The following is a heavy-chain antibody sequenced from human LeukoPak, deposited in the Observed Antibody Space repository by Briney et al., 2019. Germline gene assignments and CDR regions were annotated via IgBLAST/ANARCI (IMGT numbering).Heavy chain of an antibody. CDR1: GFTFSSYS. D-gene: IGHD6-13*01. J-gene: IGHJ4*02. V-gene: IGHV3-21*01. Sequence: AGSLRLSCAASGFTFSSYSMNWVRQAPGKGLEWVSSISSSSSYIYYADSVKGRFTISRDNAKNSLYLQMNSLRAEDTAVYYCARDSIAAAGNLFDYWGQGTLVTVSS. CDR3: ARDSIAAAGNLFDY. CDR2: ISSSSSYI.